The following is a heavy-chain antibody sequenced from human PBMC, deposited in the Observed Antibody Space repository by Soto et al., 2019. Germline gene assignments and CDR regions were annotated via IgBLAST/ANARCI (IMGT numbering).Heavy chain of an antibody. CDR1: GGSISSSSYY. CDR3: ARHFPAAEWYFDL. CDR2: IYYSGST. D-gene: IGHD6-13*01. J-gene: IGHJ2*01. V-gene: IGHV4-39*01. Sequence: QLQLQESGPGLVKPSETLSLTCTVSGGSISSSSYYWGWIRQPPGKGLEWIGSIYYSGSTYYNPSLKSRVTISVDTSKNQFSLKLSSVTAADTAVYYCARHFPAAEWYFDLWGRGTLVTVSS.